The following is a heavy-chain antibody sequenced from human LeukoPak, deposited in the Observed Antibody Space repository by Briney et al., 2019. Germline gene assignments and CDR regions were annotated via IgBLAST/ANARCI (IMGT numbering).Heavy chain of an antibody. V-gene: IGHV3-23*01. CDR1: GFTFSSYA. Sequence: PGGSLRLSCAASGFTFSSYAMSWVRQAPGKGLEWVPAISGSGGSTYYADSVKGRFTISRDNSKNRLYLQINSLRVEDTAVYYCAKETASNFGGAVDYWGQGTRVTVSS. CDR3: AKETASNFGGAVDY. J-gene: IGHJ4*02. CDR2: ISGSGGST. D-gene: IGHD3-10*01.